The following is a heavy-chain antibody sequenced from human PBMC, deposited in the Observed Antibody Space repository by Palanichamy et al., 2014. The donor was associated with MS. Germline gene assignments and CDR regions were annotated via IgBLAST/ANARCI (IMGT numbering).Heavy chain of an antibody. V-gene: IGHV3-33*01. Sequence: QVQLVESGGGVVQPGRSLRLSCAASGFTFSSYGMHWVRQAPGKGLEWVAVIWYDGSNKYYADSVKGRFTISRDNSKNTLYLQMNSLRAEDTAVYYCARDPPGVAHEWMVGAFDIWGQGTMVTVSS. J-gene: IGHJ3*02. CDR1: GFTFSSYG. D-gene: IGHD6-19*01. CDR2: IWYDGSNK. CDR3: ARDPPGVAHEWMVGAFDI.